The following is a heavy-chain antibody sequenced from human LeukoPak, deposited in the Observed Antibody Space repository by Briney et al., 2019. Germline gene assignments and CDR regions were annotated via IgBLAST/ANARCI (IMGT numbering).Heavy chain of an antibody. V-gene: IGHV4-4*07. J-gene: IGHJ6*03. CDR3: ARQLYYYYYMDV. CDR2: IYTSGST. Sequence: SETLSLTCTVSGGSIRSNYWSWIRQPPGKGLEWIGRIYTSGSTNYNPSLKSRVTMSVDTSKNQFSLKLSSVTAADTAVYYCARQLYYYYYMDVWGKGTTVTVSS. D-gene: IGHD6-13*01. CDR1: GGSIRSNY.